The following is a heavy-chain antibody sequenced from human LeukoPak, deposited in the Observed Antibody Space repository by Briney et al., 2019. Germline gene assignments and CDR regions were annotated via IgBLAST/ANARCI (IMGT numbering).Heavy chain of an antibody. J-gene: IGHJ4*02. CDR2: IYYSGST. CDR1: GGSISSYY. Sequence: SETLSLTCTVSGGSISSYYWSWIRQPPGKGLEWIGYIYYSGSTNYNPSLKSRVTISVDTSKNQFSLKLSSVTAADTAVYYCARHKGSSWSYYFDYWGQGILVTVSS. D-gene: IGHD6-13*01. V-gene: IGHV4-59*08. CDR3: ARHKGSSWSYYFDY.